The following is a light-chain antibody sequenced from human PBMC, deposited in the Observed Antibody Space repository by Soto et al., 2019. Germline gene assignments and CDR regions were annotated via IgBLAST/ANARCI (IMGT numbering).Light chain of an antibody. J-gene: IGKJ5*01. V-gene: IGKV3D-20*02. CDR2: DAS. CDR3: QQRSNLVS. Sequence: ESVLTQSPGTLSLSPGERATLSCRASQSVSSNYLAWYQQKPGQAPRLLISDASTRASGIPARFSSSGSGTDFTLTISSLEPEDFAVYYCQQRSNLVSFGPGTRLEIK. CDR1: QSVSSNY.